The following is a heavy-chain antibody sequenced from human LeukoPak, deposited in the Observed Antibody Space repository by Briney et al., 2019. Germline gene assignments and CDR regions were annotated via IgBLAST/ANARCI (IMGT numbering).Heavy chain of an antibody. V-gene: IGHV3-30*18. CDR1: GFTFSSYG. Sequence: GGSLRLSCAASGFTFSSYGMHWVRQAPGKGLEWVAVISYDGSNKYYADSVKGRFTISRDNSKNTLYLQMNSLRAEDTAVYYCAKDPDGLNYYDSSGYYDYWGQGTLVTVSS. D-gene: IGHD3-22*01. CDR3: AKDPDGLNYYDSSGYYDY. CDR2: ISYDGSNK. J-gene: IGHJ4*02.